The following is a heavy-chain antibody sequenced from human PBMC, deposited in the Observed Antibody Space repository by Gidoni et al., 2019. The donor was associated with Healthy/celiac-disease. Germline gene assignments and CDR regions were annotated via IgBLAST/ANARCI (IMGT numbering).Heavy chain of an antibody. CDR1: GFTFSRYA. D-gene: IGHD2-2*02. CDR2: ISGSGGST. J-gene: IGHJ5*02. CDR3: AKGEVPAAISGAWFDP. Sequence: EVQLLESGGGLVQPGGSLRLSCAASGFTFSRYAMSWVRQARGKGLEWVSAISGSGGSTYYTDSVKGRFTISRDNSKNTLYLQMNSLRGEDTAVYYCAKGEVPAAISGAWFDPWGQGTLVTVSS. V-gene: IGHV3-23*01.